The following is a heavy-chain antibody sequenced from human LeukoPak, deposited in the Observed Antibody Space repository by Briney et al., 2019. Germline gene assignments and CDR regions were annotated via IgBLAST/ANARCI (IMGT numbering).Heavy chain of an antibody. D-gene: IGHD4-17*01. CDR2: IYYSGTT. Sequence: SETLSLTCTVSGNSISSNSYYWGWIRQPPGKGLEWIGSIYYSGTTYYKPSLKSRVTISVDTSKNQFSLKLSSVTAADTAVYYCARETATTVTTVTSYWGQGTLVTVSS. CDR1: GNSISSNSYY. CDR3: ARETATTVTTVTSY. V-gene: IGHV4-39*07. J-gene: IGHJ4*02.